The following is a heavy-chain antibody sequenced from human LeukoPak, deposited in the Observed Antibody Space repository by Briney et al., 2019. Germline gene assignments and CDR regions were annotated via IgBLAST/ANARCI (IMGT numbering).Heavy chain of an antibody. CDR3: AREAKVANFDY. D-gene: IGHD5-12*01. J-gene: IGHJ4*02. CDR1: GYTFSNYA. V-gene: IGHV7-4-1*02. CDR2: INTNTGKP. Sequence: GASVKVSCKASGYTFSNYAMIWVRQAPGQGLEWMGWINTNTGKPAYAQNFTGRFVFSLDTSVSTAYLQINSLKAEDTAVYYCAREAKVANFDYWGQGTLVTVSS.